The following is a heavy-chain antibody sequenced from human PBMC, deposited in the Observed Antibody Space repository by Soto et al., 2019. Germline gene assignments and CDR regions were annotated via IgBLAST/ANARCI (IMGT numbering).Heavy chain of an antibody. D-gene: IGHD3-10*01. V-gene: IGHV2-5*02. CDR2: LYWDDDK. Sequence: QITLKESGPTLVKPTQTLTLTCTFSGFSLTTSGVGVGWIRQPPGKALEWLALLYWDDDKRYSPSLKSPLTITMDTSNNQVVLTMTNMDPVDTGTYFRAHSSGRSGDYWGQGTLVTVSS. J-gene: IGHJ4*02. CDR3: AHSSGRSGDY. CDR1: GFSLTTSGVG.